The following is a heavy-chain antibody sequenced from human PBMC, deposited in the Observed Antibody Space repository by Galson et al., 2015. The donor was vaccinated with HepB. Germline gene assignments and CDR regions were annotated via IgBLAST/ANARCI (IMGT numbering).Heavy chain of an antibody. V-gene: IGHV3-30-3*01. J-gene: IGHJ4*02. Sequence: SLRLSCAASGFTFKNYAMHWVRQAPGKGLEWVAVMSYDGSNKYYADSVKGRFTISRDNSRNTLYLQMNSLRAEDTAVYYCARVDSGIAVAGFFDYWGQGTLVTVSS. CDR2: MSYDGSNK. D-gene: IGHD6-19*01. CDR1: GFTFKNYA. CDR3: ARVDSGIAVAGFFDY.